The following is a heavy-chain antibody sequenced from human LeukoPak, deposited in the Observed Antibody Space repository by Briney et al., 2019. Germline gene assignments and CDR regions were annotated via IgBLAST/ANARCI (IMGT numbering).Heavy chain of an antibody. D-gene: IGHD3-16*01. CDR2: INPKRGGR. V-gene: IGHV1-2*02. Sequence: ASVKVSCKALEYTFTDYYIHWVRQAPGQGLEWMGWINPKRGGRDKSYAQKFRGRVTMTTDTSISTAYMELSRLRSDATAVYFCAKGHYDGGHPHSGGGSVDSWGQGTHITVSS. J-gene: IGHJ4*02. CDR3: AKGHYDGGHPHSGGGSVDS. CDR1: EYTFTDYY.